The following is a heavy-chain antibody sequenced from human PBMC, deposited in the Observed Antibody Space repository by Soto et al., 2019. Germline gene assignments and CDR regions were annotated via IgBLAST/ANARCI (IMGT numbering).Heavy chain of an antibody. V-gene: IGHV1-18*01. CDR3: ARGMDGSGSGWDIDY. CDR1: GYTFTSHG. CDR2: ISAYNGNT. J-gene: IGHJ4*02. Sequence: ASVKVSCKASGYTFTSHGISWGRQAPGQGLEWMGWISAYNGNTNYAQKLQGRVTMTTDTSTSTAYMELRSLRSDDTAVYYCARGMDGSGSGWDIDYWGQGTLVTVPQ. D-gene: IGHD6-19*01.